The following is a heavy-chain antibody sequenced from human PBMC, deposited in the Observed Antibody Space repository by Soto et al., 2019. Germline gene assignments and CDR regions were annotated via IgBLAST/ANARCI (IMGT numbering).Heavy chain of an antibody. D-gene: IGHD3-10*01. CDR1: GFTFSSYA. Sequence: GGSLRLSCAASGFTFSSYAMSWVRQAPGKGLEWVSAISGRGGSTYYADSGKGRFTISRDNTKNTLYLQMNSLRAEATAVYYCAKSGGNYSYYYYMDVWGKGTTVTVSS. CDR2: ISGRGGST. CDR3: AKSGGNYSYYYYMDV. V-gene: IGHV3-23*01. J-gene: IGHJ6*03.